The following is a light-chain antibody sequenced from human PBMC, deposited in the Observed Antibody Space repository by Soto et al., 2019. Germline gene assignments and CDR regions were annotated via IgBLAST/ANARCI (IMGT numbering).Light chain of an antibody. V-gene: IGLV2-8*01. CDR2: EVS. CDR3: CSFAGSGTGV. J-gene: IGLJ1*01. Sequence: QSVLTQPPSASGSPGQSVTISCTGTSSDVGGYNYVSWYQQHPGKAPKLMIYEVSKRPSGVPDRFSGSKSGNTASLTVSGLQAEDEADYYCCSFAGSGTGVFGTGTKVTVL. CDR1: SSDVGGYNY.